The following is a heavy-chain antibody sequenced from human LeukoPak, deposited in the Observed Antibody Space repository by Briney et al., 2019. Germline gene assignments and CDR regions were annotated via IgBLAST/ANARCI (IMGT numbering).Heavy chain of an antibody. CDR2: MNPNSGNT. CDR3: ARLDITMVLYGYGMDV. D-gene: IGHD3-10*01. Sequence: GASGTVSCKASGYTFTSYDINWVRQATGQGLEWMGWMNPNSGNTGYAQKFQGRVTMTRNTSISTAYMELSSLRSEDTAVYYCARLDITMVLYGYGMDVWGQGTTVTVSS. J-gene: IGHJ6*02. V-gene: IGHV1-8*01. CDR1: GYTFTSYD.